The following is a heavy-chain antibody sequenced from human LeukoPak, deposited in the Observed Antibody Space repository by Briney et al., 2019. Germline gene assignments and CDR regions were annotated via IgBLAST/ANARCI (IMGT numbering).Heavy chain of an antibody. J-gene: IGHJ4*02. CDR2: IIPILGIA. CDR3: AGTGYYYGSGSYYAPDY. V-gene: IGHV1-69*04. Sequence: GASVKVSCKASGGTFSSYAISWVRQAPGQGLEWMGRIIPILGIANYAQKFQGRVTITADKSTSTAYMELSSLRSEDTAVYCCAGTGYYYGSGSYYAPDYWGQGTLVTVSS. D-gene: IGHD3-10*01. CDR1: GGTFSSYA.